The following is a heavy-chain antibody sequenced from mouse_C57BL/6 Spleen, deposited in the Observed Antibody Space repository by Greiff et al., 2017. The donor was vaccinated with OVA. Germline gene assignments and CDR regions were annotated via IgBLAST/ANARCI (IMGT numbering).Heavy chain of an antibody. D-gene: IGHD2-3*01. CDR2: IWSGGST. V-gene: IGHV2-2*01. CDR1: GFSLTSYG. Sequence: QVQLQQSGPGLVQPSQSLSITCTVSGFSLTSYGVHWVRQSPGKGLEWLGVIWSGGSTDYNAAFISRLSISKDNSKSHVFFKMNSLQADDTAIYYCARIYDGYFDYWGQGTTLTVSS. CDR3: ARIYDGYFDY. J-gene: IGHJ2*01.